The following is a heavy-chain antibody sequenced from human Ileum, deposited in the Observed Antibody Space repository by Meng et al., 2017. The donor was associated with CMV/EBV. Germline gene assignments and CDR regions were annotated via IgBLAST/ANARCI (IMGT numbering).Heavy chain of an antibody. CDR3: ARGSYCDSDNCYPAFYS. CDR2: NYHNGST. Sequence: SETLSLTCAVYGGSFSGHYWSWIRQAPGKGLEWIGENYHNGSTEYNPSLESRVTISVDTSKKQFSLKLSSVTAADKAVYYCARGSYCDSDNCYPAFYSWGQGTLVTVSS. D-gene: IGHD2-2*01. J-gene: IGHJ4*02. V-gene: IGHV4-34*01. CDR1: GGSFSGHY.